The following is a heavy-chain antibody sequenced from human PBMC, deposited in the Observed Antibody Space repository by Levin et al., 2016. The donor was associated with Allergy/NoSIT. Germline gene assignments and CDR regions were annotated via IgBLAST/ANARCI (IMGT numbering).Heavy chain of an antibody. V-gene: IGHV4-30-4*01. J-gene: IGHJ4*02. CDR1: GDSISSGDYY. D-gene: IGHD2-2*01. CDR2: IYYSGTT. Sequence: SETLSLTCTVSGDSISSGDYYWSWIRQPPGKGLEWIGYIYYSGTTYYNPSLKSRVTILVDTSKNQFSLKLSSVTAADTAVYYCARTVVVVQLEYYFDYWGQGALVTVSS. CDR3: ARTVVVVQLEYYFDY.